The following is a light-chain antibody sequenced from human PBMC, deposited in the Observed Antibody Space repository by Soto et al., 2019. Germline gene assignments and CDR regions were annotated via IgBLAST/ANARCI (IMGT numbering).Light chain of an antibody. CDR2: DTS. J-gene: IGKJ1*01. CDR3: QQYQNSPQT. CDR1: QSVGGNS. Sequence: ETVLTQSPGTLSLSPGERATVSCRASQSVGGNSLAWYQQRPGQAPRLLIYDTSKRATGIPDRFSGSGCGTDFALPISRLEPADFAVYYVQQYQNSPQTFGQGTKVEIK. V-gene: IGKV3-20*01.